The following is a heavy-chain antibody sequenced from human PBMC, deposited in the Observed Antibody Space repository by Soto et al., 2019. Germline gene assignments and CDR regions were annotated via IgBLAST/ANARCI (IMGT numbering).Heavy chain of an antibody. J-gene: IGHJ5*02. CDR1: GITFSSYG. CDR3: ARTYYYDSSGYSNWFDP. CDR2: ISYSTSHI. V-gene: IGHV3-21*01. Sequence: GGSLRLSCAASGITFSSYGMNWVRQAPGKGLEWVSSISYSTSHIYYADSVKGRFTISRDNAKNSLYLQMNSLRAEDTAVYYCARTYYYDSSGYSNWFDPWGQGTLVTVSS. D-gene: IGHD3-22*01.